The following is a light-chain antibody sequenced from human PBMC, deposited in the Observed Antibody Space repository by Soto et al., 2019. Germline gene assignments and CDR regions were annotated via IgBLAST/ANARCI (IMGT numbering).Light chain of an antibody. CDR1: SSNIGNNY. V-gene: IGLV1-51*01. J-gene: IGLJ1*01. Sequence: QSVLTQPPSVSAAPGQKVTISCSGSSSNIGNNYVSWYQHLPGTAPKLLIHDNNERPSGIPDRFSGSKSGTSATLGITGLQTGDEADYYCGTWDSSLSAYVFGTGTKLTVI. CDR3: GTWDSSLSAYV. CDR2: DNN.